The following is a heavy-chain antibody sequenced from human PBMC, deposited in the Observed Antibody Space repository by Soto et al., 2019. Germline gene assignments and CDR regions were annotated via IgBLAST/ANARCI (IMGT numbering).Heavy chain of an antibody. CDR2: IIPISSTA. D-gene: IGHD3-10*01. Sequence: QVQLVQSGAEVKKPVSSVKVSCKASGDTFSSYAISWVRQAPGQGLEWMGGIIPISSTAKYAQKFQGRVTITADESKSTAYLELSSLTSEDTAVYYCATPGSPWGQGTLVTVSS. CDR3: ATPGSP. CDR1: GDTFSSYA. V-gene: IGHV1-69*01. J-gene: IGHJ5*02.